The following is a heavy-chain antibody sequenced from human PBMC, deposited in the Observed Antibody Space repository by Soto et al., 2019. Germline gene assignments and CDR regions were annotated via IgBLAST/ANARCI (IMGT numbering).Heavy chain of an antibody. D-gene: IGHD5-12*01. Sequence: SETLSLTCTVSCGSISSYYWGWIRQPPGKGLEWIGYIYYSGSTNYNPSLKSRVTISVDTSKNQFSLKLSSVTAADTAVYYCARDNGYSGYDYVYRGQGTLVTVSS. CDR2: IYYSGST. CDR3: ARDNGYSGYDYVY. CDR1: CGSISSYY. J-gene: IGHJ4*02. V-gene: IGHV4-59*13.